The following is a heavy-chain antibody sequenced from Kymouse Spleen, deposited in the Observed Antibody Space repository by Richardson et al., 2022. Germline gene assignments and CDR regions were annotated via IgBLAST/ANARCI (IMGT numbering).Heavy chain of an antibody. CDR2: IKQDGSEK. Sequence: EVQLVESGGGLVQPGGSLRLSCAASGFTFSSYWMSWVRQAPGKGLEWVANIKQDGSEKYYVDSVKGRFTISRDNAKNSLYLQMNSLRAEDTAVYYCARGYNWNRYYYYYGMDVWGQGTTVTVSS. CDR1: GFTFSSYW. J-gene: IGHJ6*02. D-gene: IGHD1-20*01,IGHD1-7*01. V-gene: IGHV3-7*01. CDR3: ARGYNWNRYYYYYGMDV.